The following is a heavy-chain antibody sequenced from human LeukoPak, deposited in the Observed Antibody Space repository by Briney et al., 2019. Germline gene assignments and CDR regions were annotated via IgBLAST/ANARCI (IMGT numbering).Heavy chain of an antibody. CDR3: ARAWYYYGSGSYDRFDP. J-gene: IGHJ5*02. Sequence: GASVKVSCKASGGTFSSYAISWVRQAPGQGLEWTGGIIPIFGTANYAQKFQGRVTITADESTSTAYMELSSLRSEDTAVYYCARAWYYYGSGSYDRFDPWGQGTLVTVSS. D-gene: IGHD3-10*01. CDR2: IIPIFGTA. V-gene: IGHV1-69*13. CDR1: GGTFSSYA.